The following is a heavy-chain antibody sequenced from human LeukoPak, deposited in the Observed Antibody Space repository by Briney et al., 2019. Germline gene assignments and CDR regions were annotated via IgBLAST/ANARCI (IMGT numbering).Heavy chain of an antibody. V-gene: IGHV4-59*11. CDR2: IYYSGST. J-gene: IGHJ3*02. CDR3: ARDSYYYDSSGYYGCAFDI. Sequence: PSETLSLTCTVSGGSISSHYWSWIRQPPGKGLEWIGYIYYSGSTNYNPSLKSRVTISVDTSKNQFSLKLSSVTAADTAVYYCARDSYYYDSSGYYGCAFDIWGQGTMVTVSS. D-gene: IGHD3-22*01. CDR1: GGSISSHY.